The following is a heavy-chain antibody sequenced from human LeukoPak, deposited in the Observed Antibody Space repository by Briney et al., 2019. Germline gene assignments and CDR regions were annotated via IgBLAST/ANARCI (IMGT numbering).Heavy chain of an antibody. CDR3: ARDRIAAAGTLDP. V-gene: IGHV3-21*01. CDR1: GFTFSSYS. CDR2: ISSSSSYI. D-gene: IGHD6-13*01. J-gene: IGHJ5*02. Sequence: PGGSLRLSCAASGFTFSSYSMNWVRQAPGKGLEWVSSISSSSSYIYYADSVKGRLTISRDNAKNSLYLQMNSLRAEDTAVYYCARDRIAAAGTLDPWGQGTLVTVSS.